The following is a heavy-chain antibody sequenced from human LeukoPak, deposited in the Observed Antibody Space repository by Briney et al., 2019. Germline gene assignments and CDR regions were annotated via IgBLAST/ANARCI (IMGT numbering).Heavy chain of an antibody. CDR1: GFTFSSYW. J-gene: IGHJ5*02. CDR2: IKQDGSEK. CDR3: ARYGDYPFNWFDP. Sequence: PGGSLRLSCTASGFTFSSYWMTWVRQAPGKGLEWVANIKQDGSEKYYVDSVKGRFTISRDNAKNSLYLQMNSLRAGDTAVYYCARYGDYPFNWFDPWGQGTLVTVSS. D-gene: IGHD4-17*01. V-gene: IGHV3-7*01.